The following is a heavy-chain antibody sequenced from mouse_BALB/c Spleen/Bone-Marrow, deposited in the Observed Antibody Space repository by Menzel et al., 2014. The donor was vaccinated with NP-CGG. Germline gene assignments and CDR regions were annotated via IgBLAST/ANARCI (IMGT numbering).Heavy chain of an antibody. J-gene: IGHJ1*01. CDR1: GFTFSSYT. D-gene: IGHD3-3*01. Sequence: DVHLVESGGGLVKPGGSLKLSCAASGFTFSSYTMSLVRQTPEKRLEWVATISSGGSYTYYPDSVKGRFTISRDNAKNTLYLQMSSLKSEDTAMYYCTRDPGRGRYFDVCDAATTAKVST. CDR3: TRDPGRGRYFDV. V-gene: IGHV5-6-4*01. CDR2: ISSGGSYT.